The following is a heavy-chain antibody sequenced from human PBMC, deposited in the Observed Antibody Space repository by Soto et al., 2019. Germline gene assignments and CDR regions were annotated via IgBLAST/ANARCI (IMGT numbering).Heavy chain of an antibody. D-gene: IGHD3-3*01. J-gene: IGHJ6*02. CDR3: ARDPANYDFWSGYYPDYYYYGMDV. CDR1: GFTVSSNY. V-gene: IGHV3-66*01. Sequence: GGSLRLSCAASGFTVSSNYMSWVRQAPGKGLEWVSVIYSGGSTYYADSVKGRFTISRDNSKNTLYLQMNSLRAEDTAVYYCARDPANYDFWSGYYPDYYYYGMDVWGQGTTVTVSS. CDR2: IYSGGST.